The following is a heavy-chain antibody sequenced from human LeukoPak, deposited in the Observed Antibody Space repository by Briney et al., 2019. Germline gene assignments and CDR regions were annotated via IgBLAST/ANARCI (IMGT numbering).Heavy chain of an antibody. CDR3: ARAQVGATDWFDP. J-gene: IGHJ5*02. Sequence: PSETLSLTCAVSGYSISSGYYWGWIRQPPGKALEWIGSIYHSGSTYYNPSLKSRVTISVDTSKNQFSLKLSSVTAADTAVYYCARAQVGATDWFDPWGQGTLVTVSS. CDR2: IYHSGST. CDR1: GYSISSGYY. V-gene: IGHV4-38-2*01. D-gene: IGHD1-26*01.